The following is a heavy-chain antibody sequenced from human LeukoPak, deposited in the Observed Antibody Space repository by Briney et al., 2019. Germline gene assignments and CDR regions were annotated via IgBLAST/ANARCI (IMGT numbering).Heavy chain of an antibody. D-gene: IGHD2-2*01. CDR1: GYSFTSNW. J-gene: IGHJ4*02. CDR3: ARTNCSTTSCTPGFDY. CDR2: IYPGDSDT. Sequence: GESLKISCKGSGYSFTSNWIGWVRQMPGKGLEWMGIIYPGDSDTRYSPSFQGQVTISADKSISTAFLQWSSLKASDTATYYCARTNCSTTSCTPGFDYWGQGTPVTVSS. V-gene: IGHV5-51*01.